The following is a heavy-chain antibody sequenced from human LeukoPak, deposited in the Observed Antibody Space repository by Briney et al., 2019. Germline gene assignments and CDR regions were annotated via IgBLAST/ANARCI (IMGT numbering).Heavy chain of an antibody. J-gene: IGHJ4*02. D-gene: IGHD1-26*01. CDR3: ARESSGSYYHFDY. CDR1: GYTFTSYY. V-gene: IGHV1-46*03. Sequence: GASVKVSCKASGYTFTSYYMHWVRQAPGQGLEWMGTINPSGGSTTYAQRFQGRVTMTRDTSTSTVYMELSSLRSEDTAVYYCARESSGSYYHFDYWGQGTLVTVSS. CDR2: INPSGGST.